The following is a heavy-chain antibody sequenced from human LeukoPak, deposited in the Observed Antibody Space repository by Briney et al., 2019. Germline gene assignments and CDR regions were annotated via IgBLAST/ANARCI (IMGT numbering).Heavy chain of an antibody. D-gene: IGHD6-13*01. J-gene: IGHJ4*02. V-gene: IGHV3-33*05. Sequence: PGRSLRLSCAVSGFTFSSYGMHWVRQAPGKGLEWVSVIQYEGNEKYYADSVQGRFTISRDNSKNTLYLQINSLRVEDRAVYFCAREDSTSRYGYLNFWGQGNRVPVS. CDR3: AREDSTSRYGYLNF. CDR2: IQYEGNEK. CDR1: GFTFSSYG.